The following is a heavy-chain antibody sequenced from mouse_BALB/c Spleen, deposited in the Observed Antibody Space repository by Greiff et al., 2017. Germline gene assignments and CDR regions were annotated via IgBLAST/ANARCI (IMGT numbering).Heavy chain of an antibody. CDR1: GFTFSDYY. J-gene: IGHJ2*01. V-gene: IGHV5-4*02. CDR3: ARGVYGSSPFDY. D-gene: IGHD1-1*01. Sequence: EVMLVESGGGLVKPGGSLKLSCAASGFTFSDYYMYWVRQTPEKRLEWVATISDGGSYTYYPDSVKGRFTISRDNAKNNLYLQMSSLKSEDTAMYYCARGVYGSSPFDYWGQGTTLTVSS. CDR2: ISDGGSYT.